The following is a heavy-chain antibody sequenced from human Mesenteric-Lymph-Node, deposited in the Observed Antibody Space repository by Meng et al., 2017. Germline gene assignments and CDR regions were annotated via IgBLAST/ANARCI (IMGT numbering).Heavy chain of an antibody. V-gene: IGHV4-34*01. Sequence: QGQLQQWGAGLLKPSETLSLTCAVYGGSFSGYYWSWIRQPPGKGLEWIGEINHSGSTNYNPSLKSRVTISVDTSKNQFSLKLSSVTAADTAVYYCARAVYCGGDCYPFDYWGQGTLVTVSS. J-gene: IGHJ4*02. CDR2: INHSGST. CDR3: ARAVYCGGDCYPFDY. D-gene: IGHD2-21*02. CDR1: GGSFSGYY.